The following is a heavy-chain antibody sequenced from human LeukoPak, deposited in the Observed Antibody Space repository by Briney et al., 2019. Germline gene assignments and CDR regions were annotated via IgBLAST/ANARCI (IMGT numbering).Heavy chain of an antibody. CDR3: ARAGYCSSTSCYMGSSDY. CDR1: GFSFSSYS. CDR2: MSTSSSYI. J-gene: IGHJ4*02. D-gene: IGHD2-2*02. V-gene: IGHV3-21*01. Sequence: GGSLRLSCAASGFSFSSYSMNWARQAPGKGLEWVSSMSTSSSYIYYADSVKGRFTISRDNARNSLYLQMNSLRAEDTAVYYCARAGYCSSTSCYMGSSDYWGQGTLVTVSS.